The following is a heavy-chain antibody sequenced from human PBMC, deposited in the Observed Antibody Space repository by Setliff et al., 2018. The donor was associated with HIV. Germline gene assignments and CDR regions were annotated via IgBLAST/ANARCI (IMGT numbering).Heavy chain of an antibody. V-gene: IGHV4-59*11. D-gene: IGHD2-15*01. CDR3: ARTPYCSGGSCYFDL. CDR1: GGSISSHY. J-gene: IGHJ2*01. Sequence: PSETLSLTCTVSGGSISSHYWSWIRQPPGKGLEWIGYIYSSGSTNYNPSLKRRVTISLDTSKNHFSLNLTSVSAADTAVYYCARTPYCSGGSCYFDLWGRGTLVTVSS. CDR2: IYSSGST.